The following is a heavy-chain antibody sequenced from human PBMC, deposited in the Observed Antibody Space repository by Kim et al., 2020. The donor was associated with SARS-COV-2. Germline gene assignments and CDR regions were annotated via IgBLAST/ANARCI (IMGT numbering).Heavy chain of an antibody. V-gene: IGHV3-21*01. D-gene: IGHD4-17*01. CDR2: ISSSSSYI. CDR1: GFTFSSYS. Sequence: GGSLRLSCAASGFTFSSYSMNWVRQAPGKGLEWVSSISSSSSYIYYADSVKGRFTISRDNAKNSLYLQMNSLRAEDTAVYYCARDGDYGGNSLSGWDYWGQGTLVTVSS. J-gene: IGHJ4*02. CDR3: ARDGDYGGNSLSGWDY.